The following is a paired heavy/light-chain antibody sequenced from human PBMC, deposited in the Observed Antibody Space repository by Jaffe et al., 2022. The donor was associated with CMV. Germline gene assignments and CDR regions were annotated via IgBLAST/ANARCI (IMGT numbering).Heavy chain of an antibody. CDR3: ARDLSLRYFDWLVPHNYYYYGMDV. J-gene: IGHJ6*02. CDR1: GFTFSSYG. CDR2: IWYDGSNK. V-gene: IGHV3-33*01. D-gene: IGHD3-9*01. Sequence: QVQLVESGGGVVQPGRSLRLSCAASGFTFSSYGMHWVRQAPGKGLEWVAVIWYDGSNKYYADSVKGRFTISRDNSKNTLYLQMNSLRAEDTAVYYCARDLSLRYFDWLVPHNYYYYGMDVWGQGTTVTVSS.
Light chain of an antibody. V-gene: IGLV3-19*01. Sequence: SSELTQDPAVSVALGQTVRITCQGDSLRSYYASWYQQKPGQAPVLVIYGKNNRPSGIPDRFSGSSSGNTASLTITGAQAEDEADYYCNSRDSSGNQGVFGGGTKLTVL. CDR2: GKN. CDR1: SLRSYY. CDR3: NSRDSSGNQGV. J-gene: IGLJ2*01.